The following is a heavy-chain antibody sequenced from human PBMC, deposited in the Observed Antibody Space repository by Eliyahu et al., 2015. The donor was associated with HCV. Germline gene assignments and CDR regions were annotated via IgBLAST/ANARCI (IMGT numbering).Heavy chain of an antibody. CDR3: AVRRVIGTSDAFDI. Sequence: QVQLVQSGAEVKKPGASVKVSCKASGYTFSNFGITWVRQAPGQGLAWMGWISAYNGKTNYAQKLQGRVTMTTDTSTSTAYMELRSLRSDDTAVYYCAVRRVIGTSDAFDIWGQGTMVTVSS. J-gene: IGHJ3*02. CDR1: GYTFSNFG. D-gene: IGHD3-16*02. CDR2: ISAYNGKT. V-gene: IGHV1-18*04.